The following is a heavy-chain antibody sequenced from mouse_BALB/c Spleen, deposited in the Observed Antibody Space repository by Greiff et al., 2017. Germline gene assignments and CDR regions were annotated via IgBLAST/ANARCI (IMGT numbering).Heavy chain of an antibody. V-gene: IGHV2-2*02. Sequence: VKLMESGPGLVQPSQSLSITCTVSGFSLTSYGVHWVRQSPGKGLEWLGVIWSGGSTDYNAAFISRLSISKDNSKSQVFFKMNSLQANDTAIYYCARKRGDYYAMDYWGQGTSVTVSS. CDR2: IWSGGST. CDR1: GFSLTSYG. J-gene: IGHJ4*01. CDR3: ARKRGDYYAMDY.